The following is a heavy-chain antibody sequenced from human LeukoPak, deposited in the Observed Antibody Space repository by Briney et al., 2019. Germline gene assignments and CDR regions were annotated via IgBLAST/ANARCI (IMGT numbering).Heavy chain of an antibody. CDR1: GGSISGYY. J-gene: IGHJ5*02. V-gene: IGHV4-59*01. D-gene: IGHD6-19*01. CDR3: TREGQWLPDWFDP. CDR2: IHYSGST. Sequence: SETLSLTCTVSGGSISGYYWSWIRQPPGQGLEWIGYIHYSGSTNYNPSLKGRVTISLDMSKNQFSLKLNSMTAADTAVYHCTREGQWLPDWFDPWGQGTLVTVSS.